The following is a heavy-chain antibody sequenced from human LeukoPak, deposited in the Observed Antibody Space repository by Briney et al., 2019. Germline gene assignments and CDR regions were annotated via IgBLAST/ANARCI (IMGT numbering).Heavy chain of an antibody. J-gene: IGHJ4*02. Sequence: GGSLRLSCAASGFTSSSYWMSWFREAPGKGLEGVANMKQDGSESHYVDSVKGRFTISRDNAKNSLYLQMNSLRAEDTAVYYCARDLMRIGRGPEYWGQGTLVTVSS. D-gene: IGHD1-1*01. CDR3: ARDLMRIGRGPEY. CDR1: GFTSSSYW. CDR2: MKQDGSES. V-gene: IGHV3-7*01.